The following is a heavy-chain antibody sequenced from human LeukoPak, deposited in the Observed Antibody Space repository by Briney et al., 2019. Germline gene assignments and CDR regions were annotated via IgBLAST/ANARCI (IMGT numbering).Heavy chain of an antibody. J-gene: IGHJ4*02. Sequence: GGSLRLSCAASGFTFSSYWMSWVRQAPGKGREWVANIKQDGSEKYYVDSVKSRCTISRDNAKNSLSLQLNSLRDEDTAVYYCARARRSFYCSAVNDYSGQGTLVTVSS. CDR2: IKQDGSEK. CDR3: ARARRSFYCSAVNDY. CDR1: GFTFSSYW. V-gene: IGHV3-7*01. D-gene: IGHD2-8*02.